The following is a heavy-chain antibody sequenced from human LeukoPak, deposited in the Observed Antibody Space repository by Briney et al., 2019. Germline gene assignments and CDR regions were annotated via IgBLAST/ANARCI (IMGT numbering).Heavy chain of an antibody. J-gene: IGHJ4*02. D-gene: IGHD1-26*01. V-gene: IGHV5-51*01. CDR2: IYPGDSDA. CDR3: ARRRDLYSGSYYPFDY. Sequence: GESLKISCKGSGYRFTNYWIGWVRPMPGKGLKWMGIIYPGDSDARYSPSFQGQVTISADKSISTAYLQWSSLKASDTAMYYCARRRDLYSGSYYPFDYWGQETLVTVSS. CDR1: GYRFTNYW.